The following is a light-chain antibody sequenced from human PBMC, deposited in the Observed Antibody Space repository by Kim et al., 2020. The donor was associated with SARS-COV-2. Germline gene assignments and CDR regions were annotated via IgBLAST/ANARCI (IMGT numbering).Light chain of an antibody. J-gene: IGKJ1*01. V-gene: IGKV1-27*01. CDR2: AAS. Sequence: ASVGDRVTITCRASQDIANSLAWYQQKPGKVPQVLIYAASTLQSGDPSRFSGSGSGTEFTLTIGSLQTEDVATYYCQKYNSAPWTFGPGTKVDIK. CDR3: QKYNSAPWT. CDR1: QDIANS.